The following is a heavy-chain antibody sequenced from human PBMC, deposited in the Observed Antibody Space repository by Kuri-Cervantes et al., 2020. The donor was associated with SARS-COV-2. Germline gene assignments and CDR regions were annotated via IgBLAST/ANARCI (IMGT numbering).Heavy chain of an antibody. Sequence: GGSLRLSCAASGFTFSSYSMNWVRQAPGKGLEWVSSISSSSSYIYCADSVKGRFTISRYNAKNSLYLQMNSLRAEDTAVYYCARNPRAYGRFDPWVQGTLVTVSS. CDR3: ARNPRAYGRFDP. CDR1: GFTFSSYS. CDR2: ISSSSSYI. V-gene: IGHV3-21*01. J-gene: IGHJ5*02. D-gene: IGHD3-16*01.